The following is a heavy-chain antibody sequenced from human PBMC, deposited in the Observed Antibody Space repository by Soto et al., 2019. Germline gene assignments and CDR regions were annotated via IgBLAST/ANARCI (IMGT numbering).Heavy chain of an antibody. V-gene: IGHV4-61*01. CDR2: IFYSGST. CDR1: GGSVSTGSYY. CDR3: AMLMSYYDFWSAQSPNYFDY. J-gene: IGHJ4*02. Sequence: SETLSLTCSVSGGSVSTGSYYWSWIRQPPGKGLEWIGYIFYSGSTKYNPSLKRRVTISVDTSKNQFSLRLSSVTAADTAVYYCAMLMSYYDFWSAQSPNYFDYWGQGTLVTVSS. D-gene: IGHD3-3*01.